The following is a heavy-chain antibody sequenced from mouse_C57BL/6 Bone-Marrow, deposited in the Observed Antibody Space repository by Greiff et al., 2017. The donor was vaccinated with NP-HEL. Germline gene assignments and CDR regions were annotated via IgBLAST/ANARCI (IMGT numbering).Heavy chain of an antibody. CDR3: ARYMGVGWFAY. CDR2: IRNKANGYTT. Sequence: EVKLVESGGGLVQPGGSLSLSCAASGFTFTDYYMSWVRQPPGKALEWLGFIRNKANGYTTEYSASVKGRFTISRDNSQSILYLQMNALRAEDSATYYCARYMGVGWFAYWGQGTLVTVSA. J-gene: IGHJ3*01. D-gene: IGHD1-1*02. V-gene: IGHV7-3*01. CDR1: GFTFTDYY.